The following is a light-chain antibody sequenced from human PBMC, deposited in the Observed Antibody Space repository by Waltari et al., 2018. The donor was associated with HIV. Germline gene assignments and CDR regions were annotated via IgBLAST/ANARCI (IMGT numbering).Light chain of an antibody. J-gene: IGLJ3*02. Sequence: QFVLTQPPSVSAAPGQTVTIPCSGSGANIGSHSVYWYQQPPGTAHNLVIYDDKRRPAGVAGRFSGSTSGASATLGITGRQTGDEADYYCGTWDSRLSAVFGGGTKVTVL. CDR2: DDK. V-gene: IGLV1-51*01. CDR1: GANIGSHS. CDR3: GTWDSRLSAV.